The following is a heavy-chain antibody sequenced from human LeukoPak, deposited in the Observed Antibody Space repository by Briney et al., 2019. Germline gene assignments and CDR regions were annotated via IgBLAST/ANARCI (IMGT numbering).Heavy chain of an antibody. D-gene: IGHD6-13*01. Sequence: SETLSLTCTVSGGSISSYYWSWIRQPAGKGLEWIGRIYTSGSTNYNPSLKSRVTISVDTSKNQFSLKLSSVTAADTAVYYCARGIRIYSSSFYYFDYWGQGTLVTVSS. CDR2: IYTSGST. CDR1: GGSISSYY. V-gene: IGHV4-4*07. CDR3: ARGIRIYSSSFYYFDY. J-gene: IGHJ4*02.